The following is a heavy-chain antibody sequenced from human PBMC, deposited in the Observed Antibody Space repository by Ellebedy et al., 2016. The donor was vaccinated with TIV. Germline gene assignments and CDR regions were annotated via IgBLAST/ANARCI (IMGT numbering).Heavy chain of an antibody. D-gene: IGHD1-26*01. CDR2: INTDTGNT. J-gene: IGHJ4*02. CDR1: GSTFTSYT. Sequence: AASVKVSCNASGSTFTSYTMHLVRQAPGQSLEWMGYINTDTGNTKYSQKFQGRVTITRDTSVSTAHMELSSLRSEDSAVYYCAKLGWDLSFDCWGQGTLVTVSS. CDR3: AKLGWDLSFDC. V-gene: IGHV1-3*04.